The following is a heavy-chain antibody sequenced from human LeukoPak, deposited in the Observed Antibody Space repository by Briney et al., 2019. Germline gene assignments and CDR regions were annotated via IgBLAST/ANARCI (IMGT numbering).Heavy chain of an antibody. J-gene: IGHJ4*02. CDR2: IYQSGST. D-gene: IGHD3-10*01. CDR3: ARSAYYGSRSYYNFRGLFDY. CDR1: GYSISSGYY. Sequence: SETLSLTCTVTGYSISSGYYWGWIRQPPGKGLECIGHIYQSGSTYYNPSLKSRVTISVDTSKNQFSLKLSSVTAADTAVYYCARSAYYGSRSYYNFRGLFDYWGQGTLVTVSS. V-gene: IGHV4-38-2*02.